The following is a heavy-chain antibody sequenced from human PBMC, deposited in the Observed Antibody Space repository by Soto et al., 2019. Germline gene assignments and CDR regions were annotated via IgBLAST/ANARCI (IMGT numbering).Heavy chain of an antibody. CDR1: GFTFSNYG. CDR2: ISRSGGDP. CDR3: AKDMDAFWSCYYLRGYFDL. V-gene: IGHV3-23*01. Sequence: EVQLLESGGGLVQPGGSLRLSCVVSGFTFSNYGMNWVRQAPGKGLEWVSGISRSGGDPYYVDSVRGRFTISRDNSKNTLYLRMDSLRAEDTAVYYCAKDMDAFWSCYYLRGYFDLWGRGTLVTVS. J-gene: IGHJ2*01. D-gene: IGHD3-3*01.